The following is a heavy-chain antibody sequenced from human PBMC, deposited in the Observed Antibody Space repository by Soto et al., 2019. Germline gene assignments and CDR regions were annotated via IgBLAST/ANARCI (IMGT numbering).Heavy chain of an antibody. J-gene: IGHJ5*02. CDR2: FDPEDGET. V-gene: IGHV1-24*01. CDR3: ATVSAAGTITRFDP. D-gene: IGHD6-19*01. CDR1: GYTLTELS. Sequence: ASVKVSCKVSGYTLTELSMHWVRQAPGKGREWMGGFDPEDGETIYAQKFQGRVTMTEDTSTDTAYMELSSLGSEDTAVYYCATVSAAGTITRFDPWGQGTLVTVSS.